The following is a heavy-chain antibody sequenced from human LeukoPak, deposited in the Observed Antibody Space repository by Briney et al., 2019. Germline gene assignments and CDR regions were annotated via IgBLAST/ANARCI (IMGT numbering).Heavy chain of an antibody. CDR3: AREGYDFWSGPQFDP. CDR1: GGSISSGGYS. V-gene: IGHV4-30-2*01. Sequence: SQTLSLTCAVSGGSISSGGYSWSWIRQPPGKGLEWIGYIYHSGSTYYNPSLKSRVTISVDRSKNQFSLKLSSVTAADTAVYYCAREGYDFWSGPQFDPWGQGTLVTVSS. J-gene: IGHJ5*02. D-gene: IGHD3-3*01. CDR2: IYHSGST.